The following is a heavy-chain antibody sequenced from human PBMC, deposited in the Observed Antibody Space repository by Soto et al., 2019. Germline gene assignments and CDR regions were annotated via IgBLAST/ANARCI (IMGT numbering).Heavy chain of an antibody. CDR3: ATRITVFGLLIPPFDP. V-gene: IGHV4-34*01. CDR1: GGSVNGYY. CDR2: INHTGGT. Sequence: PSETLSLTWAVYGGSVNGYYWKWIRQPPGKGLEWIGEINHTGGTHYNPSLKSRVTMSVDTSKNQFSLRLSSVTAADTAIYYCATRITVFGLLIPPFDPWGQGTQVTVSS. D-gene: IGHD3-3*01. J-gene: IGHJ5*02.